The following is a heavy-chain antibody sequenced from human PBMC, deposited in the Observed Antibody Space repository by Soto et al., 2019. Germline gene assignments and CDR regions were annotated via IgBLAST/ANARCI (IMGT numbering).Heavy chain of an antibody. J-gene: IGHJ6*02. CDR3: ARDAATEYYYDSSGPPSLYYYYGMDV. V-gene: IGHV3-53*01. Sequence: GGSLRLSCAASGFTVSSNYMSWVRQAPGKWLEWVSVIYSGGSTYYADSVKGRFTISRDNSKNTLYLQMNSLRAEDTAVYYCARDAATEYYYDSSGPPSLYYYYGMDVWGQGXTVTVSS. D-gene: IGHD3-22*01. CDR2: IYSGGST. CDR1: GFTVSSNY.